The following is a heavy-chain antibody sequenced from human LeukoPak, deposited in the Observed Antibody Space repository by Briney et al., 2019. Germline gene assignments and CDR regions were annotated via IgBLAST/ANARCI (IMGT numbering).Heavy chain of an antibody. CDR2: IIPIFGTA. CDR1: GGTFSSYA. Sequence: ASVKVSCKASGGTFSSYAISWVRQARGQGLEWMGGIIPIFGTANYAQKFQGRVTITADESTSTAYMELSSLRSEDTAVYYCASQVAARLHYWGQGTLVTVSS. CDR3: ASQVAARLHY. V-gene: IGHV1-69*13. D-gene: IGHD6-6*01. J-gene: IGHJ4*02.